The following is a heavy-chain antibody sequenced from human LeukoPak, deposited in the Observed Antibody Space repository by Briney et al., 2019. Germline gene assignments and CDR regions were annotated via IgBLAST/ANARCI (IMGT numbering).Heavy chain of an antibody. D-gene: IGHD1-26*01. V-gene: IGHV3-30-3*01. CDR3: AREGGWDRALDY. CDR2: ISYDGSNK. J-gene: IGHJ4*02. CDR1: GFTFSSYA. Sequence: SGGSLRLSCAASGFTFSSYAMHWVRQAPGKGLEWVAVISYDGSNKYYADSVKGRFTISRDNSKNTLYLQMNSLGAEDTAVYYCAREGGWDRALDYWGQGTLVTVSS.